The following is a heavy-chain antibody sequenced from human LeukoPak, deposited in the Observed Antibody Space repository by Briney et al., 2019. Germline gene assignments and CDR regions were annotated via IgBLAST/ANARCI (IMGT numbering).Heavy chain of an antibody. CDR2: IYSGGST. CDR1: GFTVSSNY. Sequence: GGSLRLSCAASGFTVSSNYMSWVRQAPGKGLEWVSVIYSGGSTYYADSVKGRFTISRDNSKNTLYLQMNSLRAEDTAVYYCARDRWFGESVYFDYWGQGTLVTVSS. D-gene: IGHD3-10*01. CDR3: ARDRWFGESVYFDY. V-gene: IGHV3-66*01. J-gene: IGHJ4*02.